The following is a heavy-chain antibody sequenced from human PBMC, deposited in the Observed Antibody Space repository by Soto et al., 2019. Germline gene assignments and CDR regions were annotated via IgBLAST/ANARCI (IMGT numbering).Heavy chain of an antibody. J-gene: IGHJ4*02. CDR3: AKDRQSGYGDYGY. CDR1: GFTFSSYA. Sequence: EVQLLESGGGLVQPGGSLRLSCAASGFTFSSYAMSWVRQAPGKGLKWVSTITGSGAGTYYADSVKGRFTISRDNSQNTLYLQMNSLRAEDTAVYYCAKDRQSGYGDYGYWGQGTLVTVSS. D-gene: IGHD4-17*01. V-gene: IGHV3-23*01. CDR2: ITGSGAGT.